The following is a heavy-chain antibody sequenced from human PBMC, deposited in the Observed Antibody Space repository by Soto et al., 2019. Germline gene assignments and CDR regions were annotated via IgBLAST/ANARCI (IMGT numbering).Heavy chain of an antibody. CDR2: INHSGST. Sequence: SETLSLTCAVFGGSFSGYYWSWIRQPPGKGLEWIGEINHSGSTNYNPSLKSRVTISVDTSKNQFSLKLSSVTAADTAVYYCGRGRNVLRYFDWSTGWFHPWGQGTLVTV. CDR1: GGSFSGYY. J-gene: IGHJ5*02. V-gene: IGHV4-34*01. D-gene: IGHD3-9*01. CDR3: GRGRNVLRYFDWSTGWFHP.